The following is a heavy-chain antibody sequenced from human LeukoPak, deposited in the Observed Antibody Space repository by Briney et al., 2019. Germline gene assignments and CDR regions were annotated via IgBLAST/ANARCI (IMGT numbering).Heavy chain of an antibody. Sequence: ASVKASFISSVYTFSTDYMHDVRQPPGQGLEWMGIINPSDYSTTSAQKFQGRVTMTKDTSTSTVYMDLSSLRSEDTPVYYCAYERSGPYTNWGDGALGTVSS. V-gene: IGHV1-46*01. J-gene: IGHJ4*03. D-gene: IGHD3-22*01. CDR3: AYERSGPYTN. CDR2: INPSDYST. CDR1: VYTFSTDY.